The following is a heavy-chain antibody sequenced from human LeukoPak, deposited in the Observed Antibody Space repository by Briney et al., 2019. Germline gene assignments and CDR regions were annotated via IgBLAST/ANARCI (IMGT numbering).Heavy chain of an antibody. Sequence: SETLSLTCTVSGGSISTYYWGWIRHPPGKGLEWIGNIHYSGSTYYNPSLKSRVTTSVDTSKNQFSLKLSSVTAADTAVYYCARQQSAGAFDYWGQGTLVTVSS. V-gene: IGHV4-59*08. J-gene: IGHJ4*02. D-gene: IGHD3-10*01. CDR2: IHYSGST. CDR1: GGSISTYY. CDR3: ARQQSAGAFDY.